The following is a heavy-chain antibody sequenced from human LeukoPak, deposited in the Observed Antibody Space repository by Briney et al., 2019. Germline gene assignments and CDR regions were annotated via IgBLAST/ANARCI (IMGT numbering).Heavy chain of an antibody. D-gene: IGHD5-24*01. V-gene: IGHV1-24*01. CDR3: ATPDGYNRGRFDY. J-gene: IGHJ4*02. Sequence: VASVKVSCKIPPNTRTELSMHRVPPTPDTCLASIRGFEPEDGETIYAQKFQGRVTMTEATSTDTAYMELSSLRSEDTAVYYCATPDGYNRGRFDYWGQGTLVTVSS. CDR1: PNTRTELS. CDR2: FEPEDGET.